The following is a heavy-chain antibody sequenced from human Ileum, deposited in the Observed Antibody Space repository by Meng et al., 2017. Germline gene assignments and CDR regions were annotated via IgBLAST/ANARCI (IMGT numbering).Heavy chain of an antibody. CDR2: IYSSGRT. CDR1: GDSINRGDHY. J-gene: IGHJ4*02. D-gene: IGHD3-10*01. CDR3: AKATYLGSGYYFDY. Sequence: QVQLQESGPGLGKPSQTLAHTCAVSGDSINRGDHYWTWIRQPPGKGPEWMGYIYSSGRTYYTPSLKGRLTISADTSQSTFSLKLNSVTATDTAVYFCAKATYLGSGYYFDYWGQGALVTVSS. V-gene: IGHV4-30-4*01.